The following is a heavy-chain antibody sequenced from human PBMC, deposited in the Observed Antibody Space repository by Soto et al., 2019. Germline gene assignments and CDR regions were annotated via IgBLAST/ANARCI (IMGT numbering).Heavy chain of an antibody. Sequence: GGSLRLSCAASGFTFSSYWMHWVRQAPGKGPVWVSRINTDGSTTDYADSVKGRFTISRDNAKNTLHLQMNSVRAEDTAVYYCARDVLRRGQGTLVTVSS. CDR2: INTDGSTT. CDR3: ARDVLR. V-gene: IGHV3-74*01. CDR1: GFTFSSYW. J-gene: IGHJ4*02.